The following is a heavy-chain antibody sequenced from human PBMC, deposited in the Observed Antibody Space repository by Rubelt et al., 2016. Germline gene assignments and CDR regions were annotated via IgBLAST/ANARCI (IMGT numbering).Heavy chain of an antibody. CDR1: GGSFSGYY. J-gene: IGHJ5*02. Sequence: QVQLQQWGAGLLKPSETLSLTCAVYGGSFSGYYWSWIRQPPGKGLEWIGEINHSGSTYYNPSLKSRVTISVDTSKNQFSLKLSSVTAADTAVYYCARHSHNCSSTSCGLNGFDPWGQGTLVTVSS. D-gene: IGHD2-2*01. V-gene: IGHV4-34*01. CDR2: INHSGST. CDR3: ARHSHNCSSTSCGLNGFDP.